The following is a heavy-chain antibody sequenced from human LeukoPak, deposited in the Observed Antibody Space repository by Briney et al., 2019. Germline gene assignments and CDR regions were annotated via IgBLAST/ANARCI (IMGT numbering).Heavy chain of an antibody. J-gene: IGHJ4*02. CDR1: GFTFDDYA. CDR3: AKAGGGYNYGYSDY. V-gene: IGHV3-9*01. D-gene: IGHD5-24*01. Sequence: GRSLRLPCAASGFTFDDYAMHWVRQAPGKGLEWVSGISWNSGSIGYADSVKGRFTISRDNAKNSLYLQMNSPRAEDTALYYCAKAGGGYNYGYSDYWGQGTLVTVSS. CDR2: ISWNSGSI.